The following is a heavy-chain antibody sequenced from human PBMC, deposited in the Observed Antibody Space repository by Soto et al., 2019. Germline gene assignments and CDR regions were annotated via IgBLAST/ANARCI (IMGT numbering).Heavy chain of an antibody. CDR2: IYYSGST. Sequence: SETLSLTCTVSGGSISSYYWSWIRQPPGKGLEWIGYIYYSGSTNYNPSLKSRVTISVDTSKNQFSLKLSSVTAADTAVYYCARRTPGIAAAGATQYYYYGMDVWGQGTTVTVSS. V-gene: IGHV4-59*08. J-gene: IGHJ6*02. D-gene: IGHD6-13*01. CDR1: GGSISSYY. CDR3: ARRTPGIAAAGATQYYYYGMDV.